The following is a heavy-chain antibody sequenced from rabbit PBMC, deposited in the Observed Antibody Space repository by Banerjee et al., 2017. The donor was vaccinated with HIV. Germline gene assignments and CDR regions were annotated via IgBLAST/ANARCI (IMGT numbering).Heavy chain of an antibody. J-gene: IGHJ4*01. V-gene: IGHV1S43*01. CDR2: INTGSGST. D-gene: IGHD8-1*01. CDR1: GFDLSSYYY. CDR3: ARGRAGNSDYFNL. Sequence: QSLEESGGDLVTPEGSLTLTCKASGFDLSSYYYMCWVRQAPGKGLELIACINTGSGSTYYASWVNGRFTISRSTSLNTVDLKMTSLTAADTATYFCARGRAGNSDYFNLWGPG.